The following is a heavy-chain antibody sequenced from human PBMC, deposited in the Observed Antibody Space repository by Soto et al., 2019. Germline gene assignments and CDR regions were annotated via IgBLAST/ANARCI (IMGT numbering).Heavy chain of an antibody. D-gene: IGHD6-13*01. Sequence: GGSLRLSCTSSGFTFSSHAMTWVRQAPGKGLEWVSGLSGSGGSIYYADSVKGRFTISRDNSMNTLYLQMKSLRAEDTAVYYCAKVSSSWYAGFFDLWGQGTPVTVSS. CDR3: AKVSSSWYAGFFDL. CDR1: GFTFSSHA. CDR2: LSGSGGSI. J-gene: IGHJ4*02. V-gene: IGHV3-23*01.